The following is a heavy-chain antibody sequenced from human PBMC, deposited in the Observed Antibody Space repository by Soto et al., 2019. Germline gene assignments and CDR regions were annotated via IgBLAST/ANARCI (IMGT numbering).Heavy chain of an antibody. J-gene: IGHJ5*02. V-gene: IGHV4-34*01. CDR3: ARGLRGYTFGRWFDP. CDR1: GGSFSGHF. Sequence: SETLSLTCAVYGGSFSGHFWSWIRQPPGKGLEWIGEINLSGSTNYNPSLKSRVTISLDTSKNQFSLKLNTVTAADTAVYFCARGLRGYTFGRWFDPWGQGTLVTVSS. CDR2: INLSGST. D-gene: IGHD5-18*01.